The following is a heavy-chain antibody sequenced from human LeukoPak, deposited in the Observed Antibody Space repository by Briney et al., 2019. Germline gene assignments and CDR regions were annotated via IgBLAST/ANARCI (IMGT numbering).Heavy chain of an antibody. V-gene: IGHV1-3*03. Sequence: ASVKVSCKASGHTFTSYAMHWVRQAPGQRLEWMGWINAGNGNTKYSQEFQGRVTITRDTSASTAYMELSSLRSEDMAVYYCAREHVTGYYLFDYWGQGTLVTVSS. CDR1: GHTFTSYA. CDR2: INAGNGNT. CDR3: AREHVTGYYLFDY. D-gene: IGHD3-9*01. J-gene: IGHJ4*02.